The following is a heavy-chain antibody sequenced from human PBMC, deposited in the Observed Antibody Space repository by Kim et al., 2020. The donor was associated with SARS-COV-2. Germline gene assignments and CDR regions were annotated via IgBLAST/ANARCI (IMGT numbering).Heavy chain of an antibody. D-gene: IGHD6-13*01. CDR1: GFTFSSYS. CDR2: ISSSSSTI. V-gene: IGHV3-48*02. CDR3: ARDRFMYSTQDFDL. J-gene: IGHJ2*01. Sequence: GGSLRLSCAASGFTFSSYSMNWVRQAPGKGLEWVSYISSSSSTIYYADSVKGRFTISRDNAKNSLYLQMNSLRDEDTAVYYCARDRFMYSTQDFDLWGRGTLVTVSS.